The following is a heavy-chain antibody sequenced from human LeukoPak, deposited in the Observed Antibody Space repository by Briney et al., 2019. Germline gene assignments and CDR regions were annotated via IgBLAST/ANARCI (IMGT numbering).Heavy chain of an antibody. CDR3: ARHDYGQGDAFDI. CDR1: GGSISSYY. J-gene: IGHJ3*02. V-gene: IGHV4-59*01. D-gene: IGHD4-17*01. CDR2: IYYSGST. Sequence: PSETLSLTCTVSGGSISSYYWSWIRQPPGKGLEWIGYIYYSGSTNYNPSLKSRVTISVDTSKNQFSLKLSSVTAADTAVYYCARHDYGQGDAFDIWGQGTMVTVSS.